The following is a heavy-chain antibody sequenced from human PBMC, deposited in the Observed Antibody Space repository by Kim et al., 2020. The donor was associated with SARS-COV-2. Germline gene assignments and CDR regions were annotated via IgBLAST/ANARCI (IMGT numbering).Heavy chain of an antibody. CDR2: IWYDGSNK. J-gene: IGHJ5*02. CDR3: ARDFKFGSEDWFDP. Sequence: GGSLRLSCAASGFTFSSYGMHWVRQAPGKGLEWVAVIWYDGSNKYYADSVKGRFTISRDNSKNTLYLQMNSLRAEDTAVYYCARDFKFGSEDWFDPWGQGTLVTVSS. V-gene: IGHV3-33*01. CDR1: GFTFSSYG. D-gene: IGHD3-16*01.